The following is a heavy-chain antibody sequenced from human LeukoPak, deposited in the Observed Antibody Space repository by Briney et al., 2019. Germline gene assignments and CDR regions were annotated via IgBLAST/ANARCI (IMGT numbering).Heavy chain of an antibody. J-gene: IGHJ6*03. CDR3: ASGGYSYGPDYYMDV. V-gene: IGHV3-21*01. D-gene: IGHD5-18*01. CDR2: ISSSSSYI. CDR1: GFPFSSYS. Sequence: GSLTLFCGASGFPFSSYSMNWVRPAPGKGLEWVLSISSSSSYIYYADSVKGRFTISRDNAKNSLYLQMNSLRAEDTAVYYCASGGYSYGPDYYMDVWGKGTTVTVSS.